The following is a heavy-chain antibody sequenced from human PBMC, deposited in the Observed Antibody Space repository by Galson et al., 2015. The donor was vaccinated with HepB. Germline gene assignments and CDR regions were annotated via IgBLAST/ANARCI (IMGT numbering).Heavy chain of an antibody. Sequence: QSGAEVKKPGESLRISCKGSGYSFTSYWISWVRQMPGKGLEWMGRIDPSDSYTNYSPSFQGHVTISADKSISTAYLQWSSLKASDTAMYYCARYPGGSGWFDAFDIWGQGTMVTVSS. CDR3: ARYPGGSGWFDAFDI. CDR2: IDPSDSYT. V-gene: IGHV5-10-1*01. CDR1: GYSFTSYW. D-gene: IGHD6-19*01. J-gene: IGHJ3*02.